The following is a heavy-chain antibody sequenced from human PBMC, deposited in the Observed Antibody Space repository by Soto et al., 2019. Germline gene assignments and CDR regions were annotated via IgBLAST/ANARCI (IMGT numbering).Heavy chain of an antibody. CDR3: ARQRTTVVTQAYFDH. J-gene: IGHJ4*02. V-gene: IGHV4-39*01. D-gene: IGHD2-21*02. Sequence: SETLSLTCIVSGESISSSSYDWGWIRQPPGKGLEWIGSIYYSGRTYYNPSFKSRVTISIDTSKNQFSLKLSSVTATDTAVYYCARQRTTVVTQAYFDHWGQGALVTVSS. CDR1: GESISSSSYD. CDR2: IYYSGRT.